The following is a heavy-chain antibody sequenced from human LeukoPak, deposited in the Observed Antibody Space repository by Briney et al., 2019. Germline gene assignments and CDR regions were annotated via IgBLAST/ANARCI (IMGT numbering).Heavy chain of an antibody. D-gene: IGHD5-12*01. CDR3: ASIGYSGYDYLDYFDY. Sequence: GGSLRLSCAASGFTFNIYAMSWVRQAPGKGLEWVSAISETSRKTYYADSVKGRFTISRDNSKNTLYLQMNSLRAEDTAVYYCASIGYSGYDYLDYFDYWGQGTLVTVSS. CDR1: GFTFNIYA. CDR2: ISETSRKT. V-gene: IGHV3-23*01. J-gene: IGHJ4*02.